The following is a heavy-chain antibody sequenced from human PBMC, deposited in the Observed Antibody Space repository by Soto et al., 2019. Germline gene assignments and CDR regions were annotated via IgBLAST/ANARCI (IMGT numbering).Heavy chain of an antibody. Sequence: LSLTCTVSGGSISSYYWSWIRQPPGKGLEWIGYIYYSGSTNYNPSLKSRVTISVDTSKNQFSLKLSSVTAADTAVYYCNGVTYYYGMDVWGQGTTVTVSS. CDR3: NGVTYYYGMDV. D-gene: IGHD2-8*01. J-gene: IGHJ6*02. CDR2: IYYSGST. CDR1: GGSISSYY. V-gene: IGHV4-59*01.